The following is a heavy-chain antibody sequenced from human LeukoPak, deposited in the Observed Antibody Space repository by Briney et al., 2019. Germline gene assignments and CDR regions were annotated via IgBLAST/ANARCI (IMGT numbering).Heavy chain of an antibody. D-gene: IGHD2-21*01. J-gene: IGHJ4*02. Sequence: GGSLRLSCAASGFTFSRYAMNWVRQAPGRGLEWVSYINTDSSDIHYADSVKGRFTISRDNARNTLYLQLSSLRAEDSAVYYCARDTFHPGLIDSWGQGTLVTVSS. V-gene: IGHV3-21*05. CDR1: GFTFSRYA. CDR3: ARDTFHPGLIDS. CDR2: INTDSSDI.